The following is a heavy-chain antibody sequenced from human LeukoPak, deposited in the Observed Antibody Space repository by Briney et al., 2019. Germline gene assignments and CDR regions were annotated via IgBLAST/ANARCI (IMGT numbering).Heavy chain of an antibody. CDR1: GGSVSSSSYY. J-gene: IGHJ4*02. D-gene: IGHD2-15*01. V-gene: IGHV4-39*01. CDR2: IYYSGTT. CDR3: ARLPTSAYFHY. Sequence: SETLSLTCTVSGGSVSSSSYYWGWIRQPPGKGLEWIGTIYYSGTTYYNPSLKSRVTTSLDTSENQFSLKLSSVTATDTALFYCARLPTSAYFHYWGQGILVTVSS.